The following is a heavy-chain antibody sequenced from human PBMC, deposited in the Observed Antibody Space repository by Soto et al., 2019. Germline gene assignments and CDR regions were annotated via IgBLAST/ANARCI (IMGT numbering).Heavy chain of an antibody. J-gene: IGHJ6*02. CDR2: ISYDGSNK. CDR1: GFTFSSYA. D-gene: IGHD5-12*01. CDR3: ARAGGGYSGYGSDYYYYGMDV. Sequence: QVQLVESGGGVVQPGRSLRLSCAASGFTFSSYAMHWVRQAPGKGLEWVAVISYDGSNKYYADSVKGRFTISRDNSKNTLYLQMSSLRAEDTAVYYCARAGGGYSGYGSDYYYYGMDVWGQGTTVTVSS. V-gene: IGHV3-30-3*01.